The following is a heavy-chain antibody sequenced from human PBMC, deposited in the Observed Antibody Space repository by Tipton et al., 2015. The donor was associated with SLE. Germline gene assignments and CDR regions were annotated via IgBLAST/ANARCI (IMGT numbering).Heavy chain of an antibody. CDR1: GFTFSSYG. D-gene: IGHD6-13*01. CDR3: AKDRVAAAEDYYGMDV. V-gene: IGHV3-30*02. CDR2: IRYDGSNK. J-gene: IGHJ6*02. Sequence: SLRLSCAASGFTFSSYGMHWVRQAPGKGLEWVAFIRYDGSNKYYADSVKGRFTISRDNSKNTLYLQMNSLRAEDTAVYYCAKDRVAAAEDYYGMDVWGQGTTVTVSS.